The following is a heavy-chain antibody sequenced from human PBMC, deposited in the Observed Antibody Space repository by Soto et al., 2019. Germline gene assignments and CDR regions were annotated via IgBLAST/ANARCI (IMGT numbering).Heavy chain of an antibody. Sequence: PGGSLRLSCAASGFTFSSYSMNWVRQAPGKGLEWVSSISSSSSYIYYADSVKGRFTFSRDNAKNSLYLQMNSLRAEDTAVYYCARDLRIAVAGPMDVWGQGTTVTVSS. CDR2: ISSSSSYI. V-gene: IGHV3-21*01. J-gene: IGHJ6*02. D-gene: IGHD6-19*01. CDR1: GFTFSSYS. CDR3: ARDLRIAVAGPMDV.